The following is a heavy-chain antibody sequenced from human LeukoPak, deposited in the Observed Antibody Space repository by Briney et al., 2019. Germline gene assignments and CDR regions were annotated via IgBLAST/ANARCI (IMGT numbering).Heavy chain of an antibody. V-gene: IGHV1-18*01. J-gene: IGHJ4*02. Sequence: ASVTVSCKASGYTFTSYGISWVRQAPGQGLEWMGWISAYNGNTNYAQKLQGRVTMTTDTSTSTAYMELRSLRSDDTAVYYCARDDVILNGPYHYYDSSGYYYVRWGQGTLVTVSS. CDR1: GYTFTSYG. D-gene: IGHD3-22*01. CDR3: ARDDVILNGPYHYYDSSGYYYVR. CDR2: ISAYNGNT.